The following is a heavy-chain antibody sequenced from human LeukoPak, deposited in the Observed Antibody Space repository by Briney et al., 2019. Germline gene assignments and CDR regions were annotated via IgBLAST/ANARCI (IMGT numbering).Heavy chain of an antibody. Sequence: GGSLRLSCAASGFTFDDYAMHWVRQAPGKGLEWVSGISWNSGSIGYADSVKGRFTISRDNAKNSLYLQMNSLRAEDTALYYCAKGGSSGSYYNYYYYYYYMDVWGKGTTVTISS. CDR3: AKGGSSGSYYNYYYYYYYMDV. J-gene: IGHJ6*03. D-gene: IGHD3-10*01. V-gene: IGHV3-9*01. CDR1: GFTFDDYA. CDR2: ISWNSGSI.